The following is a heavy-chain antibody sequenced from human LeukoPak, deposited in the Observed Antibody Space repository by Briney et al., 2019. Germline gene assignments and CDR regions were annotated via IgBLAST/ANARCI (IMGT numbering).Heavy chain of an antibody. Sequence: GGSLRLSCAASEFTFSSYSMNWVRQAPGKGLEWVSYIGTTSGAIYYADSVKGRFTISRDSAKNSLYLQMNSLRAEDTAVYYCARFRTWGDKAFDYWGQGTLVTVSS. J-gene: IGHJ4*02. CDR2: IGTTSGAI. CDR3: ARFRTWGDKAFDY. CDR1: EFTFSSYS. D-gene: IGHD2-21*02. V-gene: IGHV3-48*01.